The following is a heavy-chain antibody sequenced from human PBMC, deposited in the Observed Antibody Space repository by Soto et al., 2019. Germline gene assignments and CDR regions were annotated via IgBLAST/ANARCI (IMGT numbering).Heavy chain of an antibody. CDR1: GYTFSSYY. J-gene: IGHJ3*02. V-gene: IGHV1-46*01. CDR3: ARDSYYDSSGYPGAFDI. D-gene: IGHD3-22*01. Sequence: ASVKVSCKASGYTFSSYYMHWVRQAPGRGLEWMGVINPSGDSTSYAQKFQGRVTITRDTSTSTLYMELSSLRSEDTAVYYCARDSYYDSSGYPGAFDIGGQGTMVTASS. CDR2: INPSGDST.